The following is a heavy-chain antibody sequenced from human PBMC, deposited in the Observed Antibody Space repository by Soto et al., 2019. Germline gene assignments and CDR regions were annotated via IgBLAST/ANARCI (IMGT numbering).Heavy chain of an antibody. CDR3: ARDGVGYCSGGSCYSEGWRV. CDR1: GGSISSYY. Sequence: SETLSLTCTVSGGSISSYYWSWIRQPPGKGLEWIGYIYYSGSTNYNPSLKSRVTISVDTSKNQFSLKLSSVTAADTAVYYCARDGVGYCSGGSCYSEGWRVWGQGTLVTVSS. D-gene: IGHD2-15*01. V-gene: IGHV4-59*01. J-gene: IGHJ4*02. CDR2: IYYSGST.